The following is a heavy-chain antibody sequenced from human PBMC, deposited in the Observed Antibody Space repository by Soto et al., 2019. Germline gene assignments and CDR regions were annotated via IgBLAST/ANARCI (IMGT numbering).Heavy chain of an antibody. J-gene: IGHJ4*02. CDR2: IYRTGST. V-gene: IGHV4-4*02. Sequence: SETLSLTCAVSGGSFTSNNWWTWVRQPPGQGLEWIGEIYRTGSTNYNPSLKSRVTISLDKSENQFSLKVTSLTAADTAVYYCTRGQAKYSGYEYWGQGTLVTVSS. CDR3: TRGQAKYSGYEY. D-gene: IGHD5-12*01. CDR1: GGSFTSNNW.